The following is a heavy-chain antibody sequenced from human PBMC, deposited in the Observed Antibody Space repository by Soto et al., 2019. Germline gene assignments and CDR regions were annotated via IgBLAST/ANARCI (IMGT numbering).Heavy chain of an antibody. J-gene: IGHJ4*02. V-gene: IGHV3-23*01. CDR3: TKDLWNYYRSGSYRVPGFDY. CDR2: SSGSRGST. CDR1: GFTFTSYA. D-gene: IGHD3-10*01. Sequence: EVRLLESGGGFVQPGGSVRLSCAASGFTFTSYAMSWVRQAPGKGLEWVAASSGSRGSTYYAESVKGRFTISRDNSNNTVYLQMNNLRAEYTAIYYCTKDLWNYYRSGSYRVPGFDYWGQGILVTVSS.